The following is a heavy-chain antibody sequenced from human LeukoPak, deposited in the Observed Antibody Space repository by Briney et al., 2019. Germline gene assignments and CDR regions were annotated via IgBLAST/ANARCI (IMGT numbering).Heavy chain of an antibody. V-gene: IGHV1-46*01. Sequence: ASVKVSCKVSGYTLTELSMHWVRQAPGQGLEWMGIINPSGGSTSYAQKFQGRVTMTRDTSTSTVYMEVSSLRSEDTAVYYCARDPDILTGYPHYYFDYWGQGTLVTVSS. CDR3: ARDPDILTGYPHYYFDY. CDR1: GYTLTELS. D-gene: IGHD3-9*01. CDR2: INPSGGST. J-gene: IGHJ4*02.